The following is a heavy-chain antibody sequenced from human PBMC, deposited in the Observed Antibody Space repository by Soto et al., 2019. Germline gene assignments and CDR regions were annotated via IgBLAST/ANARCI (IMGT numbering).Heavy chain of an antibody. J-gene: IGHJ3*01. CDR1: GFSFNTYA. V-gene: IGHV3-23*01. Sequence: EAQLLESGGGLVQPGGSLRLSCAASGFSFNTYAMAWVRQAPGKGLQWVSSIGGGGDDRYYAASVKGRFAVSRDNSKSALSLQMNGLRAEDTAIYYCVKDRMSFNSVWDAFDVWGRGTMVTVSS. CDR2: IGGGGDDR. D-gene: IGHD1-20*01. CDR3: VKDRMSFNSVWDAFDV.